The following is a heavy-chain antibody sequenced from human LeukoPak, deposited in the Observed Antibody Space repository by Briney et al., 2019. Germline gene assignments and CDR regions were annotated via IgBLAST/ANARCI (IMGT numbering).Heavy chain of an antibody. CDR2: IRYDGSNK. J-gene: IGHJ4*02. Sequence: GGSLRLSCAASGFTFSSYGMHWVRQAPGKGLEWVAFIRYDGSNKYYADSVKGRFTISRDKSKNTLYLQMNSLRAEDTAVYYCAKDREGMRPYYFDYWGQGTLVTVSS. CDR1: GFTFSSYG. V-gene: IGHV3-30*02. D-gene: IGHD3-10*01. CDR3: AKDREGMRPYYFDY.